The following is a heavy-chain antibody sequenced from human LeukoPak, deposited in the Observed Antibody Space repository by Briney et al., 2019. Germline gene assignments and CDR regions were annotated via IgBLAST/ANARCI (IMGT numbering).Heavy chain of an antibody. CDR1: GFTFSCYS. D-gene: IGHD3-3*01. CDR3: ARGEDFWSGYYTWNWFDP. Sequence: GGSLRLSCAASGFTFSCYSMNWVRQAPGEGLEWVSSISSSSSYIYYADSVKGRFTISRDNAKNSLYLQMNSLRAEDTAVYYCARGEDFWSGYYTWNWFDPWGQGTLVTVSS. CDR2: ISSSSSYI. V-gene: IGHV3-21*01. J-gene: IGHJ5*02.